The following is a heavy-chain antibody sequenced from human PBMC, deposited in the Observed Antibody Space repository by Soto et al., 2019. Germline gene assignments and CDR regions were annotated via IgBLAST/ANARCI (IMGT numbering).Heavy chain of an antibody. J-gene: IGHJ4*02. D-gene: IGHD2-15*01. V-gene: IGHV4-59*08. CDR1: GGSISRYY. CDR2: IYYSGNT. Sequence: SETLSLTCSVSGGSISRYYWSWIRQPPRKGLEWIGYIYYSGNTNYNPSLKSRVTISVDTSKNEFSLKLSSVTAADTAVYYCARHSSGGSFPLDHWGPG. CDR3: ARHSSGGSFPLDH.